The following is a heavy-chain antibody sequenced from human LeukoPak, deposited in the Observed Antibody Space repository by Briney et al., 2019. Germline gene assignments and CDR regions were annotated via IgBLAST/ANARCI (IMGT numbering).Heavy chain of an antibody. V-gene: IGHV3-53*01. CDR3: ARDLPVGGTR. J-gene: IGHJ4*02. Sequence: GGSLRLSCAASGFTFSSYAMSWVRQAPGKGLEWVSVIYSGGSTFYADSVKGRFTISRDNSKNTLYLQLNSLRADDTAVYYCARDLPVGGTRWGQGTLVTVSS. CDR1: GFTFSSYA. CDR2: IYSGGST. D-gene: IGHD1-26*01.